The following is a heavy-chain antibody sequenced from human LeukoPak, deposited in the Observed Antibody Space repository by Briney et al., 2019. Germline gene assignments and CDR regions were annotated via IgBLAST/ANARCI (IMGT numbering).Heavy chain of an antibody. CDR1: GFSLSTSGVG. V-gene: IGHV2-5*02. CDR2: IYWDDDK. CDR3: AHCTYYYDSSGYPHFDY. Sequence: SGPTLVKPTQTLTLTCTFSGFSLSTSGVGVGWIRQPPGKALEWLALIYWDDDKRYSPSLKTRLTITKDTSKNQVVLTMTNMDPVDTATYYCAHCTYYYDSSGYPHFDYWGQGTLVTVSS. D-gene: IGHD3-22*01. J-gene: IGHJ4*02.